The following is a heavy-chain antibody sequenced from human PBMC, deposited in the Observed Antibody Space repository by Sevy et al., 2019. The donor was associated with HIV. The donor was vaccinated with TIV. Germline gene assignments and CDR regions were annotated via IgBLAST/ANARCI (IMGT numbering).Heavy chain of an antibody. CDR3: NRVTIFGMVISEDGVDV. D-gene: IGHD3-3*01. CDR2: VYYSGST. J-gene: IGHJ6*02. Sequence: SETLSLTCSVSGGSINSHNYYWVWIRQPPGKGLEWIGTVYYSGSTYYNPSLKSRVTIFVDTSKNHFSQKLSSVTAADTAVYYCNRVTIFGMVISEDGVDVWGQGTTVTVSS. CDR1: GGSINSHNYY. V-gene: IGHV4-39*02.